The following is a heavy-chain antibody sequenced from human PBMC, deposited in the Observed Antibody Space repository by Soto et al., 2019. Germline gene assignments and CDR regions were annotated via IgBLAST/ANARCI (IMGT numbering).Heavy chain of an antibody. J-gene: IGHJ3*02. CDR2: ISSSSYI. CDR1: GFTFSSYS. D-gene: IGHD4-17*01. V-gene: IGHV3-21*01. CDR3: ARGSYGDDAFDI. Sequence: VGSLRLSCAASGFTFSSYSINWVRQAPGKGPEWVSSISSSSYIYYADSVKGRFTISRDNAKNSLYLQMNSLRAEDTAVYYCARGSYGDDAFDIWGQGTMVTVSS.